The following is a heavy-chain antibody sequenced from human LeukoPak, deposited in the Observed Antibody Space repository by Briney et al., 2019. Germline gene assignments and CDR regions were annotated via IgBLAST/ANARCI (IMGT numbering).Heavy chain of an antibody. J-gene: IGHJ4*02. CDR1: GGSISSGSYY. D-gene: IGHD5-18*01. Sequence: SSETLSLTCTVSGGSISSGSYYWSWIRHPAGKGLEWIGRIYTSGSTNYNPSLKSRVTISVDTSKNQFSLKLSSVTAADTAVYYCARSIMDTAMVADLDYWGQGTLVTVSS. V-gene: IGHV4-61*02. CDR3: ARSIMDTAMVADLDY. CDR2: IYTSGST.